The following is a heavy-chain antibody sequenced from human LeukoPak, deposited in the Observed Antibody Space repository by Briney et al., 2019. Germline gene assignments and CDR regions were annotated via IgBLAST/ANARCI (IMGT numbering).Heavy chain of an antibody. D-gene: IGHD3-22*01. Sequence: GGSLRLSCAASGFTFSSYAMSWVRQAPGKGLEWVSGISGSGGSTYYADSVKGRFTISRDNSKNTLYLQMNSLRAEDTAVYYCAKDKASSGYLHWGQGTLVTVSS. J-gene: IGHJ4*02. CDR3: AKDKASSGYLH. CDR1: GFTFSSYA. V-gene: IGHV3-23*01. CDR2: ISGSGGST.